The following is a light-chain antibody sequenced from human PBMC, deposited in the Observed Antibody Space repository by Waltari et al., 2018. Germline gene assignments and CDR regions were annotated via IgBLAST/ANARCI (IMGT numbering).Light chain of an antibody. J-gene: IGKJ2*01. V-gene: IGKV1-5*03. CDR2: IAS. CDR3: QQYSSFST. CDR1: QSVGTW. Sequence: DIQMTQSPSTLSASVGDRVTISCRGSQSVGTWLAWYQQKPGKAPKLLIYIASSVESGVPSRFSGSGSGTDFTLTISSLQPDDFATYSCQQYSSFSTFGQGTKV.